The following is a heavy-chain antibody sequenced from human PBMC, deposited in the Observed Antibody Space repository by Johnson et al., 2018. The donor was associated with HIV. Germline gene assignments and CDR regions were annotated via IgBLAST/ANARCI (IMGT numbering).Heavy chain of an antibody. Sequence: VQLVESGGGLVQPGGSLRLSCAASGFTVSSNYMSWVRQAPGKGLEWVSAIGTAGDTYYPGSVKGRFTISRENAKNSLYLQMNSLRAEDTAVYYCVRDRDWAFDIWGQGTMVTVSS. CDR3: VRDRDWAFDI. CDR2: IGTAGDT. V-gene: IGHV3-13*01. D-gene: IGHD2-21*01. J-gene: IGHJ3*02. CDR1: GFTVSSNY.